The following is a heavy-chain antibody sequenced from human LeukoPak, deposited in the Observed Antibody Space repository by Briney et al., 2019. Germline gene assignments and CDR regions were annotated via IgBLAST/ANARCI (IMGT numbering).Heavy chain of an antibody. Sequence: ASVKVSCKASGYTFTDYYMHWVQQAPGKGLEWMGRVDPEDGETIYAEKFQGRVTITADTSTDTAYMELSSLRSEDTAVYYCATGEVTGTRVALLYWGQGTLVTVSS. CDR3: ATGEVTGTRVALLY. V-gene: IGHV1-69-2*01. CDR2: VDPEDGET. D-gene: IGHD1-7*01. J-gene: IGHJ4*02. CDR1: GYTFTDYY.